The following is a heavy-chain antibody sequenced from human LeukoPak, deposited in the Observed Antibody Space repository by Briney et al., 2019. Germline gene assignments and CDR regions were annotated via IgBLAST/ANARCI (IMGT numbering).Heavy chain of an antibody. CDR3: ASLLNYYDSSGYSYYYMDV. Sequence: PSETLSLTCTVSGGSISSGSYYWSWIRQPAGKGLEWIGLVYTSGSTNYNPSLKSRVTISVDTSKNQFSLKLSSVTAADTAVYYCASLLNYYDSSGYSYYYMDVWGKGTTVTVSS. J-gene: IGHJ6*03. D-gene: IGHD3-22*01. CDR2: VYTSGST. V-gene: IGHV4-61*02. CDR1: GGSISSGSYY.